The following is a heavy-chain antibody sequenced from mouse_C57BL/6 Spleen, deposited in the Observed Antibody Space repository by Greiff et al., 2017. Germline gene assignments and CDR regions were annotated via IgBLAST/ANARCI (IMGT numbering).Heavy chain of an antibody. D-gene: IGHD2-3*01. J-gene: IGHJ4*01. Sequence: VQLQQSGPELVKPGASVKISCKASGYAFSSSWMNWVKQRPGKGLEWIGRIYPGDGDTNYNGKFKGKATLTAAKSSSTAYMQLSSLTSEDSAVYFCARSDGVCYYAMDYWGQGTSVTVSS. V-gene: IGHV1-82*01. CDR3: ARSDGVCYYAMDY. CDR1: GYAFSSSW. CDR2: IYPGDGDT.